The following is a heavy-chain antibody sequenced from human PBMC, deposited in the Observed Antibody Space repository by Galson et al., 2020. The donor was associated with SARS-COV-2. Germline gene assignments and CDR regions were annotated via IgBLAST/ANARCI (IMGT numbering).Heavy chain of an antibody. V-gene: IGHV3-74*01. J-gene: IGHJ6*03. CDR3: AREGVRGFLYYYYYMDV. CDR1: GFAFTTYW. D-gene: IGHD3-10*01. CDR2: IKSDGTST. Sequence: GESLKISCAASGFAFTTYWMHWVRQVPGQGLVWVSRIKSDGTSTIYADSVKGRFTISRDNAKNTLYLQMNSLRVEDTAVYYCAREGVRGFLYYYYYMDVWGKGTTVTVSS.